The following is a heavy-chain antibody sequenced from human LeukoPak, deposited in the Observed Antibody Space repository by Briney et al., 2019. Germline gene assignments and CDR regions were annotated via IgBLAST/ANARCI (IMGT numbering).Heavy chain of an antibody. V-gene: IGHV4-39*01. J-gene: IGHJ6*03. CDR2: IYYSGST. CDR1: GGSISSSSYY. CDR3: ARMSGMVVRGVIPDYYYMDV. Sequence: PSETLSLTCTVSGGSISSSSYYWGWIRQPPGNGLEWIGNIYYSGSTYYNPSLKSRVTVSVDTSKNQFSLKLSSVTAADTAVYYCARMSGMVVRGVIPDYYYMDVWGKGTTVTVSS. D-gene: IGHD3-10*01.